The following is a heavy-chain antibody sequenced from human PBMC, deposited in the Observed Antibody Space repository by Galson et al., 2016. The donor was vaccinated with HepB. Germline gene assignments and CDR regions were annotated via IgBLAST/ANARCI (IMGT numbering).Heavy chain of an antibody. Sequence: QSGAEVKKPGESLRISCQGSTVNFIRYWISWVRQMPGKGLEWMGRIDPSDSYTKYSPSFQGHVTFSLDKSISTVYLQWSSLKASDTAMYYCAIFYFDSGSYYNPDYWGQGTLVTVSS. D-gene: IGHD3-10*01. V-gene: IGHV5-10-1*01. CDR2: IDPSDSYT. J-gene: IGHJ4*02. CDR1: TVNFIRYW. CDR3: AIFYFDSGSYYNPDY.